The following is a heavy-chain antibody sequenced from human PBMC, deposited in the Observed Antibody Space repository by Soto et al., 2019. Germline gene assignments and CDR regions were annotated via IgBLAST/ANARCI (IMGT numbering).Heavy chain of an antibody. CDR1: GFSFTTTRMG. CDR2: IYWDGES. Sequence: QITLKEAGHTLVKPTETLTLTCTFSGFSFTTTRMGVGWTRQPPGKALEWLAIIYWDGESRYNPLLRRRLTLTEDTSKNQVVLTMTNRDPKYTATYYCAHRDSTGTTTYFDSWGQGIPVTVAS. D-gene: IGHD1-1*01. V-gene: IGHV2-5*02. J-gene: IGHJ4*02. CDR3: AHRDSTGTTTYFDS.